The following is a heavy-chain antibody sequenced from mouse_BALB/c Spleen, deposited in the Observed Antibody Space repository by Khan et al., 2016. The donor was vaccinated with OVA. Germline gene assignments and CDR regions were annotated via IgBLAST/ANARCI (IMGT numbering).Heavy chain of an antibody. CDR3: ARRGLRWDFDY. D-gene: IGHD1-1*01. CDR2: INPSTGYT. J-gene: IGHJ2*01. V-gene: IGHV1-7*01. Sequence: QVQLQQSGAELAKPGASVKMSWKASGYTFINYWILWVKQRPGQGLEWIGYINPSTGYTEYNQNFKDKATLTADKSSSTAYMQLSSLTSEDSAVYYCARRGLRWDFDYWGQGTTLTVSS. CDR1: GYTFINYW.